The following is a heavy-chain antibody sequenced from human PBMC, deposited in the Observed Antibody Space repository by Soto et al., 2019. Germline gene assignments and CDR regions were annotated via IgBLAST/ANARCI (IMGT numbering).Heavy chain of an antibody. J-gene: IGHJ4*02. CDR2: TYYRSKWYN. Sequence: SQTLSLTCAISGDSVSSNSAAWNWIRQSPSRGLEWLGRTYYRSKWYNDYAVSVKSRITINPDTSKNQFSLQMNSVTPEDTAVYYWARDPSKGVLLRCGEFDYWGQGTLVTVSS. V-gene: IGHV6-1*01. CDR1: GDSVSSNSAA. CDR3: ARDPSKGVLLRCGEFDY. D-gene: IGHD3-10*01.